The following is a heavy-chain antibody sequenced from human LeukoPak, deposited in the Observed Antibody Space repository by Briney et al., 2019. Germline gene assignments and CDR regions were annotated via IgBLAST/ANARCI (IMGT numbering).Heavy chain of an antibody. CDR2: MNVDGSEK. CDR1: GITFSTYW. J-gene: IGHJ6*03. V-gene: IGHV3-7*01. D-gene: IGHD3-3*01. Sequence: GGSLRLSCAASGITFSTYWMGWVRQAPGKGLEWVANMNVDGSEKYYVDSVKGRFTISRDNAKNSLYLQMNSLRAEDTAVYYCARVYDFWSGYWNYYYYYYMDVWGKGTTVTVSS. CDR3: ARVYDFWSGYWNYYYYYYMDV.